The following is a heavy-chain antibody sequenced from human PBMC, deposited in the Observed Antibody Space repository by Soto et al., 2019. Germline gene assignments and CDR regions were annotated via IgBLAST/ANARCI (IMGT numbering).Heavy chain of an antibody. J-gene: IGHJ1*01. CDR1: GVPVTSGSYY. CDR3: ARVPLTTPRTEYFNH. D-gene: IGHD2-15*01. CDR2: IFYTGST. V-gene: IGHV4-61*01. Sequence: QVHLQESGPGLVKPSGTLSLTCTVSGVPVTSGSYYWSWIRQPPGKGLEWIGYIFYTGSTNYNPTIICLVSLSLDTSKNQFSLTRSSVTAADTAVYYCARVPLTTPRTEYFNHWGQGTLVTVSS.